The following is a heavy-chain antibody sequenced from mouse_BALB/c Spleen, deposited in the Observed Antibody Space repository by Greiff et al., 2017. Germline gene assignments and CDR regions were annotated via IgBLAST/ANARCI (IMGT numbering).Heavy chain of an antibody. V-gene: IGHV5-17*02. CDR1: GFTFSSFG. CDR2: ISSGSSTI. D-gene: IGHD1-1*01. Sequence: DVKLQESGGGLVQPGGSRKLSCAASGFTFSSFGMHWVRQAPEKGLEWVAYISSGSSTIYYADTVKGRFTIFRDNPKNTLFLQMTSLRSEDTAMYYCARSYGSSPYWYFDVWGAGTTVTVSS. CDR3: ARSYGSSPYWYFDV. J-gene: IGHJ1*01.